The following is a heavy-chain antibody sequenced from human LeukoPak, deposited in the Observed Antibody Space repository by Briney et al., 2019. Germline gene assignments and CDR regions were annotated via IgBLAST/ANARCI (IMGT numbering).Heavy chain of an antibody. J-gene: IGHJ3*02. CDR2: IKQDGSEK. V-gene: IGHV3-7*01. CDR3: ARKTHVTGTYAFDI. CDR1: GFTFSSYW. D-gene: IGHD6-19*01. Sequence: GGSLRLSCAASGFTFSSYWMTWVRQAPGKGLGWVTNIKQDGSEKYYVDSVKDRFTISRDNAKNSLYLQMNSLRAEDTAVYYCARKTHVTGTYAFDIWGQGTVVTVSS.